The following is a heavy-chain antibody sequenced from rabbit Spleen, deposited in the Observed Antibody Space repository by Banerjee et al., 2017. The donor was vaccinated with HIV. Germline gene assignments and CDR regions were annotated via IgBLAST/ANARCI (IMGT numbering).Heavy chain of an antibody. Sequence: QEQLVESGGGLVQPEGSLTLTCTASGFSLSNNYVMCWVRQAPGKGLEWLSCIAGSSSAFTYSATWAKGRFTISKTSSTTVTLQMTSLTVADTATYFCARDTSSSFSSYGMDLWGPGTLVTVS. V-gene: IGHV1S45*01. CDR1: GFSLSNNYV. J-gene: IGHJ6*01. CDR3: ARDTSSSFSSYGMDL. D-gene: IGHD1-1*01. CDR2: IAGSSSAFT.